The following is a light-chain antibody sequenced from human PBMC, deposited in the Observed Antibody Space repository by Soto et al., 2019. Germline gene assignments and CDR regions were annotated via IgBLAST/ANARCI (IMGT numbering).Light chain of an antibody. CDR3: QQYNNWPPGP. CDR1: QSVSSN. J-gene: IGKJ3*01. V-gene: IGKV3-15*01. Sequence: EIVMTQSPATLSGSPGERATLSCRASQSVSSNLAWYQQKPDQAPRLLIYGASTRATGIPARFSGSGSGTEFTLTISSLQSEDFAVYYCQQYNNWPPGPFGPGTKVDIK. CDR2: GAS.